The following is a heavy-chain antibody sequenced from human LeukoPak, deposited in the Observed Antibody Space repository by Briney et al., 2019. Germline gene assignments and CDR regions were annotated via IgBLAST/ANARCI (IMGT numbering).Heavy chain of an antibody. CDR3: ASSDILTGKYYFDY. CDR2: IYYSGST. CDR1: GGSISSYY. V-gene: IGHV4-59*01. Sequence: SETLSLTCTVSGGSISSYYWSWIRQPPGKGLEWIGYIYYSGSTNYNPSLKSRVTISVDTSKNQFSLKLSSVTAADTAVYYCASSDILTGKYYFDYWGQGTLVTVSS. J-gene: IGHJ4*02. D-gene: IGHD3-9*01.